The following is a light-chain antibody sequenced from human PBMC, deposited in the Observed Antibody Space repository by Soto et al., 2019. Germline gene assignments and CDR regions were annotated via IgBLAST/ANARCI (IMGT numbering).Light chain of an antibody. CDR2: GAS. V-gene: IGKV3-20*01. J-gene: IGKJ1*01. CDR3: QLRRT. Sequence: EIVLTQSPATLSVSLGERVTLSCRASQSVSSSYLAWYQQKPGQAPRLLIYGASSRATGIPDRFSGTGSGTDFTLTISRLEPEDFAVYYCQLRRTFGQGTKVDIK. CDR1: QSVSSSY.